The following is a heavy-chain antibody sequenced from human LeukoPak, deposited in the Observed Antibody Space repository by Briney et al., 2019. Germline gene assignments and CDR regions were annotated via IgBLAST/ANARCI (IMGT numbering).Heavy chain of an antibody. J-gene: IGHJ4*02. CDR3: AREYCSGGRCQYNFDY. CDR2: ISSDGGSP. V-gene: IGHV3-64*01. Sequence: GGSLRLSCAASGFTFSSYAMHWVRQAPGKGLEYVSGISSDGGSPFHVNSVKGRFTISRDNSKDTLYLQMGSLRAEDMAVYYCAREYCSGGRCQYNFDYWGQGTLVTVSS. CDR1: GFTFSSYA. D-gene: IGHD2-15*01.